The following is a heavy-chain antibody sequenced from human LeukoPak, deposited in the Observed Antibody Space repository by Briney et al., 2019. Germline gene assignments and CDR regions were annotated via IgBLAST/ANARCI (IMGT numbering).Heavy chain of an antibody. D-gene: IGHD1-1*01. J-gene: IGHJ4*02. Sequence: PGGSLRLSCAASGFSFSGYSMNWVRQPPGQGLEWISYISRGSHTIYYADSVRCRFTISRDDAKNSLYLQMNSLRAEDTGIYYCSRETTSGYWGQGTLVTVSS. V-gene: IGHV3-48*04. CDR1: GFSFSGYS. CDR2: ISRGSHTI. CDR3: SRETTSGY.